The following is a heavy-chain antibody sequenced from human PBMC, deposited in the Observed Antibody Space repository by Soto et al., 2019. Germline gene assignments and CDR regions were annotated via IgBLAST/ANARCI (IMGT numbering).Heavy chain of an antibody. CDR2: TYYRSNWRH. CDR3: ESGAAGRGFDV. V-gene: IGHV6-1*01. J-gene: IGHJ4*02. CDR1: SDSVASKPTA. Sequence: HTASLTSPFTSDSVASKPTAWKWIRFSQSRGLEWLGRTYYRSNWRHDYAVSVKSRITVNPATTKSHFSLQLNSVTPDDTAVYYCESGAAGRGFDVWGQGTLVTVSS. D-gene: IGHD6-19*01.